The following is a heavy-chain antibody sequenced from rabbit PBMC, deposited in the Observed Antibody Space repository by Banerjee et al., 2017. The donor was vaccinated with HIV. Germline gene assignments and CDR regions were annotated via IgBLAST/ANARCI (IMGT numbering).Heavy chain of an antibody. Sequence: QSLEESGGDLVKPGASLTLTCTASGIDFSSGYYMCWVRQAPGKGLEWIACIGGGGTDNIDYATWAKGRFTISKTSSTTVTLQMTNLTAADTATYFCARGGWVGLGYTTYFDFWGQGTLVTVS. CDR2: IGGGGTDNI. V-gene: IGHV1S40*01. J-gene: IGHJ3*01. D-gene: IGHD7-1*01. CDR3: ARGGWVGLGYTTYFDF. CDR1: GIDFSSGYY.